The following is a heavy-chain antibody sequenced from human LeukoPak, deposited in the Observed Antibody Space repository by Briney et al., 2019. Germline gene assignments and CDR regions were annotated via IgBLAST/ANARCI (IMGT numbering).Heavy chain of an antibody. CDR3: ARLGESYYDSSGYYYYYYYMDV. Sequence: SETLSLTCTVSGGSISGSYYWSWIRQPAGKGLEWIGRIYTSGSTNYNPSLKSRVTISVDSSKNQFSLKLSSVIAADTAVYYCARLGESYYDSSGYYYYYYYMDVWGKGTTVSISS. V-gene: IGHV4-61*02. CDR2: IYTSGST. CDR1: GGSISGSYY. J-gene: IGHJ6*03. D-gene: IGHD3-22*01.